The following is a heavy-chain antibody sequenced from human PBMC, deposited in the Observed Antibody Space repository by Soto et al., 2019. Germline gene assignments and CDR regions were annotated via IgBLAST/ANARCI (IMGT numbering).Heavy chain of an antibody. J-gene: IGHJ5*02. Sequence: GGSLKISCKGSGYSFTSYWMSWVRQMPGKGLEWMGRIDPSDSYTNYSPSFQGHVTISADKSISTAYLQWSSLKASDTAMYYCAGMIIAAAGMVWFDPWGQGTLVTVS. D-gene: IGHD6-13*01. CDR3: AGMIIAAAGMVWFDP. CDR1: GYSFTSYW. V-gene: IGHV5-10-1*01. CDR2: IDPSDSYT.